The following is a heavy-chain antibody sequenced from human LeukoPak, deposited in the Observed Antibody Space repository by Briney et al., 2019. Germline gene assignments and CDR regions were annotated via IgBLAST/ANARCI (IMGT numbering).Heavy chain of an antibody. CDR3: AKDKNADSYYFDY. J-gene: IGHJ4*02. CDR1: GFTFSNYA. V-gene: IGHV3-23*01. CDR2: IGGSGGYT. Sequence: PGGSLRLSCAASGFTFSNYAMSWVRQAPGKGLEWVSAIGGSGGYTQYADPVKGRFTISRDNYKNTLYLQMNSLRADDTAIYYCAKDKNADSYYFDYWGQGTLVTVSS. D-gene: IGHD4-17*01.